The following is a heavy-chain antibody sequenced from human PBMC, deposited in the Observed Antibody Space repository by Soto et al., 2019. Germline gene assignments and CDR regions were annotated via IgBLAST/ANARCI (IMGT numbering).Heavy chain of an antibody. CDR1: GFTFSSYA. CDR3: ARGGHYYDSRGGFDY. Sequence: QVQLVESGGGVVQPGRSLRLSCAASGFTFSSYAMHWVRQAPGKGLEWVAVISYDGSNKYYADSVKGRFTSSRDNSKNTLYLQMNSLRAEDTAVYYCARGGHYYDSRGGFDYWGQGTLVTVSS. V-gene: IGHV3-30-3*01. D-gene: IGHD3-22*01. CDR2: ISYDGSNK. J-gene: IGHJ4*02.